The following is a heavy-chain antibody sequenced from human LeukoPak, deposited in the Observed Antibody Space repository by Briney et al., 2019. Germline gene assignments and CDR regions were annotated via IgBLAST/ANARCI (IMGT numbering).Heavy chain of an antibody. CDR2: IYTSGST. V-gene: IGHV4-61*02. CDR1: GGSISSGSYY. Sequence: SQTLSLTCSVSGGSISSGSYYWSWIRQPAGKGLEWIGRIYTSGSTNYNPSLKSRVTISVDTSKNQFSLKLSSVTAADTAVYYCARDQFEGYYYDSSGYQSNWFDPWGQGTLVTVSS. CDR3: ARDQFEGYYYDSSGYQSNWFDP. D-gene: IGHD3-22*01. J-gene: IGHJ5*02.